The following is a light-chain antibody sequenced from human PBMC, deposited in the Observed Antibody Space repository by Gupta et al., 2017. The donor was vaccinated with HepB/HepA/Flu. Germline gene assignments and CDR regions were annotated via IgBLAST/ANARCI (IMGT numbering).Light chain of an antibody. CDR1: QSILRY. CDR2: TAS. Sequence: DIQMTQSPSSLSASVGDRVIITCRSSQSILRYLNWFQKKPGKAPNLLIYTASSLQSGVPSRFSGGGSGTDFTLNISSLQPEDFATYYCQQTYSVPPTFGPGTKVDVK. J-gene: IGKJ3*01. V-gene: IGKV1-39*01. CDR3: QQTYSVPPT.